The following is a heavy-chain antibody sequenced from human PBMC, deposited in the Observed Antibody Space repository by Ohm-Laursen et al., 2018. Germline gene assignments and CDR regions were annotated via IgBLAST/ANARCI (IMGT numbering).Heavy chain of an antibody. V-gene: IGHV1-46*01. J-gene: IGHJ4*02. Sequence: ASVKVSCKASGYTFTSYDMHWVRQAPGQGLEWMGIINPNVGSTTYAQKFQGRVTMTRDTSTSTVYLELSSLRSEDTAVYYCARGVYGGNSYFDYWGQGTLVTVSS. D-gene: IGHD4-23*01. CDR2: INPNVGST. CDR3: ARGVYGGNSYFDY. CDR1: GYTFTSYD.